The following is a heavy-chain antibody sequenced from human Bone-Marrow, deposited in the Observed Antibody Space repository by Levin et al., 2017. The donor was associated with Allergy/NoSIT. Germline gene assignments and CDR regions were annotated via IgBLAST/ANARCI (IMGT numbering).Heavy chain of an antibody. Sequence: SQTLSLTCSVSGGSISSSTYYWGWIRQPPGKGLEWIGSIYSSGSTYYNPSLKSRVTISVDTSKNQFSLNLSSVTAADTAIYYCARRGDSGRSFDYWGQGTMVTVSS. J-gene: IGHJ4*02. CDR1: GGSISSSTYY. V-gene: IGHV4-39*01. CDR2: IYSSGST. D-gene: IGHD2-21*01. CDR3: ARRGDSGRSFDY.